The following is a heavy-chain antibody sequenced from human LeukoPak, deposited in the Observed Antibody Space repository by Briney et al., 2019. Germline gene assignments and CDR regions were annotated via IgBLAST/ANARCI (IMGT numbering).Heavy chain of an antibody. J-gene: IGHJ6*02. Sequence: PGGSLRLSCAASGFTFSSYAMSWVRQAPGKGLEWVSAISGSGGSTYYADSVKGRFTISRDNSKSTLYLQMNSLRAEDTAVYYCAKAHVIYYYGSGSYYYYGMDVWGQGTTVTVSS. CDR1: GFTFSSYA. D-gene: IGHD3-10*01. CDR2: ISGSGGST. CDR3: AKAHVIYYYGSGSYYYYGMDV. V-gene: IGHV3-23*01.